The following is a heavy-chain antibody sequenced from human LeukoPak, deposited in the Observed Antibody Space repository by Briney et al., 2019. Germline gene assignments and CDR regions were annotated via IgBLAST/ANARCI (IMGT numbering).Heavy chain of an antibody. CDR1: GGSISSSDYF. Sequence: PSETLSLTCTVSGGSISSSDYFWGWIRQPPGKGLEWIGSLYYTGSTYYNPSLKSRVTISVDTSKNQFSLKLSSVTATDTAVYYCARVGDGDYVDYWGQGTLVTVSS. CDR2: LYYTGST. J-gene: IGHJ4*02. D-gene: IGHD4-17*01. V-gene: IGHV4-39*07. CDR3: ARVGDGDYVDY.